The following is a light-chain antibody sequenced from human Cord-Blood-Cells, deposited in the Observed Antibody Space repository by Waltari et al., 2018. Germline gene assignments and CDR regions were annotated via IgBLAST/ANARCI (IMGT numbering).Light chain of an antibody. Sequence: EIVLTHSPATLSLSPGERATLSCRASQRVSSYLAWYQQKPGQAPRLLIYDASNRATGIPARFSGSESGTDFTLTISSLEPEDFAVYYCQQRSNWALTFGGGTKVEIK. J-gene: IGKJ4*01. CDR1: QRVSSY. CDR2: DAS. CDR3: QQRSNWALT. V-gene: IGKV3-11*01.